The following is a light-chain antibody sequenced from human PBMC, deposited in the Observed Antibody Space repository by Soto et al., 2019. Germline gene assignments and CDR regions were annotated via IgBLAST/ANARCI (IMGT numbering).Light chain of an antibody. V-gene: IGKV2-28*01. CDR2: LGS. J-gene: IGKJ2*01. Sequence: DIVMTQSPLSLPVTPGEPASISCRSSQSLLHSNGYNYLDWYLQKPGQSPQLLIYLGSNRASGVPDRFSGSGSGTDFTLEISRVEAEDVGVYYCMQALQTPYTFGQGTKVEIK. CDR1: QSLLHSNGYNY. CDR3: MQALQTPYT.